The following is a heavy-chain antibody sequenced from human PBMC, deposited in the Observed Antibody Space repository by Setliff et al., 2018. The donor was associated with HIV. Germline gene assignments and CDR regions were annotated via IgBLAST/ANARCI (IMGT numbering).Heavy chain of an antibody. V-gene: IGHV3-74*01. CDR2: INNDTTTT. CDR1: GFTFSRYW. CDR3: AMFSSSSG. D-gene: IGHD6-6*01. J-gene: IGHJ4*02. Sequence: GGSLRLSCAASGFTFSRYWMHWVRQAPGQGLVWVSGINNDTTTTTYADSVKGRFSISRDNAKNTLYLQMNGLRGEDTAVYYCAMFSSSSGWGQGTKVTVS.